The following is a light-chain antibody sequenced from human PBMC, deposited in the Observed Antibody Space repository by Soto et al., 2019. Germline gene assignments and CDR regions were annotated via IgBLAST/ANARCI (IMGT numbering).Light chain of an antibody. J-gene: IGLJ1*01. CDR3: SSYSRDSIPV. Sequence: QSALTQPASVSGSPGQSITISCTGTYRDVGGYNFVSWYQHHPGKAPKLILYGVTNRPSGVSNRFSGSKSGDTASLTISGLQADDEADYYCSSYSRDSIPVFGPGTKLTVL. V-gene: IGLV2-14*01. CDR1: YRDVGGYNF. CDR2: GVT.